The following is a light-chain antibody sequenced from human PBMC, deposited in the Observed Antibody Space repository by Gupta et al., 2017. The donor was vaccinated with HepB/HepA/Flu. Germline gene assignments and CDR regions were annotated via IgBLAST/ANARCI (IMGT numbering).Light chain of an antibody. V-gene: IGLV2-23*02. CDR3: CSYASSSTCV. Sequence: SALTQPASVSGSPGPAITISCTGTSSDVGSYNLVSWYQQHPGKAPKLMIYEVSQRPAGVSSRFSGSKSGNTAPLTISVLTAEDAADYYCCSYASSSTCVFGAGTKLTVL. CDR2: EVS. J-gene: IGLJ1*01. CDR1: SSDVGSYNL.